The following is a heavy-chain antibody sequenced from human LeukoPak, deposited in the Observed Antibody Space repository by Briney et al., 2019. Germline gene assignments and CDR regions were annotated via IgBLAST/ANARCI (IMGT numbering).Heavy chain of an antibody. CDR1: GFTFSSYS. D-gene: IGHD2-2*01. V-gene: IGHV3-21*01. CDR2: ISSSSRYI. J-gene: IGHJ5*02. CDR3: ARKLVVPAARENWFDP. Sequence: GGSLRLSCAASGFTFSSYSMNWVRQAPGKGLEWGSSISSSSRYIYYAQAVKRRFTITRDNAKNSPYLQMNSLGAEATAVYYCARKLVVPAARENWFDPWGQGTLVTVSS.